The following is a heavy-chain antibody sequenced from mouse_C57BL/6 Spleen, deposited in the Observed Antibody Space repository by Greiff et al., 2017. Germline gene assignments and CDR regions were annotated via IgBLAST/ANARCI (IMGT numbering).Heavy chain of an antibody. CDR1: GYTFTSYG. D-gene: IGHD3-2*02. V-gene: IGHV1-81*01. J-gene: IGHJ2*01. Sequence: QVQLQQSGAELVRPGASVKLSCKASGYTFTSYGISWVKQRTGQGLEWIGEIHPKSGNTYYNEKFKGKATLTADKSSSTAYMELRRLTSEDSAVYFWARWGQLSPYYGGWGQGATLTVAS. CDR2: IHPKSGNT. CDR3: ARWGQLSPYYGG.